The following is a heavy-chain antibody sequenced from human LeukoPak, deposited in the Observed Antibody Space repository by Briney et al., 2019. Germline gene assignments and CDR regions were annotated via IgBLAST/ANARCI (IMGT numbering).Heavy chain of an antibody. D-gene: IGHD2-15*01. CDR3: ARGRSRYCSGGSCSNYFDY. CDR2: IYHSGST. Sequence: SETLSLTCAVSGGSISSSNWWSWVRQPPGKGLEWIGEIYHSGSTNYNPSLKSRVTISVDKSKNQFSLKLSSVTAADTAVYYCARGRSRYCSGGSCSNYFDYWGQGTLVTVSS. V-gene: IGHV4-4*02. J-gene: IGHJ4*02. CDR1: GGSISSSNW.